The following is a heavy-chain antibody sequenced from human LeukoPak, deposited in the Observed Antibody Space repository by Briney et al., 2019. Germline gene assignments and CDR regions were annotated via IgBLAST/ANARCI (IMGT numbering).Heavy chain of an antibody. J-gene: IGHJ4*02. CDR2: ISSTSRTI. V-gene: IGHV3-48*01. D-gene: IGHD5-18*01. CDR1: GFTFTTYS. Sequence: GGSLRLSCAGSGFTFTTYSMDWVRQAPGKGLEWVSYISSTSRTIYYADSVKGRFTISRDNAKNSLYLHMSSLRAEDTAVYYCARVGYTYGYFDYWGQGTLVTVPS. CDR3: ARVGYTYGYFDY.